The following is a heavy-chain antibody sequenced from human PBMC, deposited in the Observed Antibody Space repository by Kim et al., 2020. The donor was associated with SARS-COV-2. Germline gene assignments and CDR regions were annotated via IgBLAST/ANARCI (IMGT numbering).Heavy chain of an antibody. J-gene: IGHJ4*02. Sequence: GGSLRLSCAASGFTFSSYAMSWVRQAPGKGLEWVSAISGSGGSTYYADSVKGRFTISRDNSKNTLYLQMNSLRAEDTAVYYCAKVPHYDILTGYYGRYYWGQGTLVTVSS. CDR1: GFTFSSYA. CDR3: AKVPHYDILTGYYGRYY. CDR2: ISGSGGST. V-gene: IGHV3-23*01. D-gene: IGHD3-9*01.